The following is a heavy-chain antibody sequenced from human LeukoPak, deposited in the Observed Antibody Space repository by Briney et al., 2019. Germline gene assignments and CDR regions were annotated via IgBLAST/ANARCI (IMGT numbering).Heavy chain of an antibody. CDR3: ARTYSDTSGYYYSYYYYMDV. D-gene: IGHD3-22*01. CDR1: GFTFSSYE. J-gene: IGHJ6*03. CDR2: VSGSGSTI. Sequence: GGSLRLSCAASGFTFSSYEMNWVRQAPGKGLEWVSYVSGSGSTIYYADSVKGRFSISRDNAKNSLYLQMNSLRADDTAVYYCARTYSDTSGYYYSYYYYMDVWGKGTTVTVSS. V-gene: IGHV3-48*03.